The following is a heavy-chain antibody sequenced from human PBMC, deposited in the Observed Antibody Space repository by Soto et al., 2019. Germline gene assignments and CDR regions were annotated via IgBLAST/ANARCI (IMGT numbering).Heavy chain of an antibody. CDR2: IYPGDSDT. V-gene: IGHV5-51*01. CDR3: ARQGDGYRRILNYFDY. CDR1: GYSFTSYW. Sequence: GESLKISCKGSGYSFTSYWIGWVRQMPGKGLEWMGIIYPGDSDTRYSPSFQGQVTISADKSISTAYLQWSSLKASDTAMYYCARQGDGYRRILNYFDYWGQGTLVTVSS. J-gene: IGHJ4*02. D-gene: IGHD5-12*01.